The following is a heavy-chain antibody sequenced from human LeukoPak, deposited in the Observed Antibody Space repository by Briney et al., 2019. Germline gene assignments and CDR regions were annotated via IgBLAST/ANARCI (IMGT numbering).Heavy chain of an antibody. V-gene: IGHV1-69*13. CDR1: GGTFSSYA. D-gene: IGHD2-8*02. CDR3: ARDFSGGYAI. Sequence: ASVKVSCKASGGTFSSYAISWVRQAPGQGLEWMGGIIPIFGTANYAQKFQGRVTITADESTSTAYMELSSLRSEDTSVYYCARDFSGGYAIWGQGTMVTVSS. CDR2: IIPIFGTA. J-gene: IGHJ3*02.